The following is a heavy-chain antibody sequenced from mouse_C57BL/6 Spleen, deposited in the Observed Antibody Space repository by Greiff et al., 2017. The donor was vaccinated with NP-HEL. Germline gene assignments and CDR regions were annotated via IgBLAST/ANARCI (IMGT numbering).Heavy chain of an antibody. Sequence: VQLQQSGPELVKPGASVKISCKASGYAFSSSWMNWVKQRPGKGLEWIGRIYPGDGDTNYNGKFKGKATLTADKSPSTAYMQLSSLTSEDSAVYFCAAYYSNYWAMDYWGQGTSVTVSS. J-gene: IGHJ4*01. CDR3: AAYYSNYWAMDY. CDR2: IYPGDGDT. CDR1: GYAFSSSW. V-gene: IGHV1-82*01. D-gene: IGHD2-5*01.